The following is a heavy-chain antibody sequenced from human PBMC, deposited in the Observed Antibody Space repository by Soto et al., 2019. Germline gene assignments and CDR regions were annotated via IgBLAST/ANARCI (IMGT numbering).Heavy chain of an antibody. D-gene: IGHD2-2*01. CDR2: IRGVSDVI. CDR1: GFTFSSYS. J-gene: IGHJ4*02. V-gene: IGHV3-48*01. Sequence: PGGSLRLSCVASGFTFSSYSMDWVRQVPGKGLEWVSYIRGVSDVIYYADSVKGRFTISRDNAKNSLYLQMNSLRAEDTAVYYCARVPDYWGQGILVTVSS. CDR3: ARVPDY.